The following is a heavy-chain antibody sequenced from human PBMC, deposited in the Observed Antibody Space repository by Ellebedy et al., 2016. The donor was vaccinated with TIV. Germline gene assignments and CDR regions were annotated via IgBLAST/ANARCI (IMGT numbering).Heavy chain of an antibody. CDR1: GASITTGGYY. CDR3: ARRGITIFRGLKSYYFDY. D-gene: IGHD3-10*01. J-gene: IGHJ4*02. CDR2: ILYSGST. V-gene: IGHV4-31*03. Sequence: LRLSCTVSGASITTGGYYWTWIRQHPGKGLEWIGHILYSGSTSYNPSLKSRVSMSVDMSKNHFSLRLSSVTAADTAVYFCARRGITIFRGLKSYYFDYWGQGILVTVSS.